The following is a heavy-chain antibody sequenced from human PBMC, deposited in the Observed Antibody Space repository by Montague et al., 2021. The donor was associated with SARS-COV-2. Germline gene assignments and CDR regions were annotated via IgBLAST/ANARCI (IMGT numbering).Heavy chain of an antibody. D-gene: IGHD3-10*01. CDR2: IYYSGST. CDR1: GGSISSSSYY. V-gene: IGHV4-39*07. Sequence: SETLSLTCIVSGGSISSSSYYWGWIRQPPGKGLEWIGSIYYSGSTYYNPSLKGRVTISVDTSKNQFSLKLSSVTAADTAVYYCARALTKVVLLWFRTGYGRDVWGQGTTVTVSS. J-gene: IGHJ6*02. CDR3: ARALTKVVLLWFRTGYGRDV.